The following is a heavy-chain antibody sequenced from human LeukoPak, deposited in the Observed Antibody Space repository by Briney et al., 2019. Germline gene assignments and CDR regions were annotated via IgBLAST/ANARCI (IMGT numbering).Heavy chain of an antibody. CDR1: GGSISSSSYY. J-gene: IGHJ4*02. Sequence: SETLSLTCTVSGGSISSSSYYWGWIRQPPGKGLEWIGSIYYSGSTYYNPSLKSRVTISVDTSKNQFSLKLSSVTAADTAVYYCARGYYDILTGYSPLPFDYWGQGTLVTVSS. CDR3: ARGYYDILTGYSPLPFDY. V-gene: IGHV4-39*01. D-gene: IGHD3-9*01. CDR2: IYYSGST.